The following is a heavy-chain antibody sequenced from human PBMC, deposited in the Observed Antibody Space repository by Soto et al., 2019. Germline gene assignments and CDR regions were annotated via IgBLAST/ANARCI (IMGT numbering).Heavy chain of an antibody. CDR3: ARSTRYNAGGYYHYFLDG. J-gene: IGHJ6*02. Sequence: QVQLVQSGAELKKPGVSVKVSCKASGYIFTSFGICWVRQAPGQGLERMGWISAYNGDTNYPQSLQGRVTLTTDTSTNTAYMELRSLIFDDTAVYYCARSTRYNAGGYYHYFLDGWGQVTTVTVSS. CDR1: GYIFTSFG. D-gene: IGHD1-1*01. CDR2: ISAYNGDT. V-gene: IGHV1-18*01.